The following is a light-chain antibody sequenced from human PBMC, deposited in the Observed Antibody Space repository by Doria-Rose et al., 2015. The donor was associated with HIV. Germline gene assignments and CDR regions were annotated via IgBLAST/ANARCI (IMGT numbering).Light chain of an antibody. Sequence: TQPPSSLSASVGDRVTITCQASQDITTYLNWYQQRPGKAPKLLISDASNLEAGVPSRFSGSGSGTDFTLTINSLQPENIATYYCQLYDDLLLFTFGPGTQVDIK. CDR2: DAS. J-gene: IGKJ3*01. V-gene: IGKV1-33*01. CDR3: QLYDDLLLFT. CDR1: QDITTY.